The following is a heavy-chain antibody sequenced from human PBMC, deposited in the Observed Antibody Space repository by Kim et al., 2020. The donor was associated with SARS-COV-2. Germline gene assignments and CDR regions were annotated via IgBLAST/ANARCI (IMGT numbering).Heavy chain of an antibody. CDR1: GGSISSYY. CDR2: IYYSGST. D-gene: IGHD3-10*01. Sequence: SETLSLTCTVSGGSISSYYWSWIRQPPGKGLEWIGYIYYSGSTNYNPSLKSRVTISVDTSKNQFSLKLSSVTAADTAVYYCARAGESGWFRVISGRDVWGQGTTVTVSS. CDR3: ARAGESGWFRVISGRDV. V-gene: IGHV4-59*13. J-gene: IGHJ6*02.